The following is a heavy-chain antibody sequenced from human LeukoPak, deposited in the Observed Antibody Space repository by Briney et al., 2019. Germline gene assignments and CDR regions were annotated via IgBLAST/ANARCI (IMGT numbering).Heavy chain of an antibody. D-gene: IGHD4-17*01. J-gene: IGHJ4*02. V-gene: IGHV1-46*01. CDR3: ATPIHYGDYDFDY. CDR2: INPSGGST. Sequence: GASVKVSCKASGGTFSSYAISWVRQAPGQGLEWMGIINPSGGSTSYAQKFQGRVTMTEDTSTDTAYMELSSLRSEDTAVYYCATPIHYGDYDFDYWGQGTLVTVSS. CDR1: GGTFSSYA.